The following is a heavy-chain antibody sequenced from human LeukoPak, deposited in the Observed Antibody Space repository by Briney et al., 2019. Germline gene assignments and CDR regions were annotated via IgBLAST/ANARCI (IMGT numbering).Heavy chain of an antibody. CDR3: ARGPINSNPGT. Sequence: GGPLRLSCAASGFTFSTYWMHWVRQAPGKGLVWVSRVSADGSSTTSADSVKGRFTISRDNAQNTLYLQMNSLRAEDTAIYYCARGPINSNPGTWGQGTLVTVSS. J-gene: IGHJ5*02. CDR2: VSADGSST. D-gene: IGHD2/OR15-2a*01. CDR1: GFTFSTYW. V-gene: IGHV3-74*01.